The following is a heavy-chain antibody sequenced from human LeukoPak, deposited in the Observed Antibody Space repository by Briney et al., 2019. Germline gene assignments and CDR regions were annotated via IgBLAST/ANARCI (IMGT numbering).Heavy chain of an antibody. CDR3: AKSNGYGLVDI. Sequence: PSETLSLTCAVSGGSISSSNWWSWVRQPPGKGLEWIGEIYHSGSTNYNPSLKSRVTISLDTSRNQFSLKLNSVIAADTAVYYCAKSNGYGLVDIWGQGTMVTVSS. CDR1: GGSISSSNW. V-gene: IGHV4-4*02. J-gene: IGHJ3*02. D-gene: IGHD3-10*01. CDR2: IYHSGST.